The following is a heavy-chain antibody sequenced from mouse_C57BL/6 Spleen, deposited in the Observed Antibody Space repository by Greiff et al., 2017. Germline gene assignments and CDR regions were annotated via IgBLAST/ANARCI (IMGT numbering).Heavy chain of an antibody. CDR2: IDPSDSYT. V-gene: IGHV1-69*01. D-gene: IGHD4-1*01. J-gene: IGHJ2*01. Sequence: VQLQQPGAELVMPGASVKLSCKASGYTFTSYWMHWVKQRPGQGLEWIGEIDPSDSYTNYNQKFKGKSTLTVDKSSSTAYMQLSSLTSEDSAVYYCARRTGTRGDYFDYWGQGTTLTVSS. CDR1: GYTFTSYW. CDR3: ARRTGTRGDYFDY.